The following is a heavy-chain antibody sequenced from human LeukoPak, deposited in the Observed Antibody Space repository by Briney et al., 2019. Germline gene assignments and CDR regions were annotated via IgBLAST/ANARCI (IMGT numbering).Heavy chain of an antibody. D-gene: IGHD3-22*01. CDR3: ARVRGYYDSSGPRDY. Sequence: ASVKVSCKASGYTFTSYPISWVRQAPGQGLEWMGWITTYNGNTNYAQKLQGRVTMTTDTSTSTAYMDLRGLRSDDTAVYYCARVRGYYDSSGPRDYWGQGTLVTVSS. J-gene: IGHJ4*02. CDR2: ITTYNGNT. CDR1: GYTFTSYP. V-gene: IGHV1-18*01.